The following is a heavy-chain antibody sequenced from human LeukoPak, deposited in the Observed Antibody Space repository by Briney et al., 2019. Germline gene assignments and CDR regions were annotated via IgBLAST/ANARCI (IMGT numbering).Heavy chain of an antibody. CDR2: INHSGST. D-gene: IGHD3-3*01. Sequence: SETLSLTCAVYGGSFSGYYWSWIRQPPGKGLEWIGEINHSGSTNYNPSLKSRVTISVDTSKNQFSLKLSSVTAADTAVYYCARGTRVLYYDFWSGSKYFDYWGQGTLVTVSS. J-gene: IGHJ4*02. V-gene: IGHV4-34*01. CDR3: ARGTRVLYYDFWSGSKYFDY. CDR1: GGSFSGYY.